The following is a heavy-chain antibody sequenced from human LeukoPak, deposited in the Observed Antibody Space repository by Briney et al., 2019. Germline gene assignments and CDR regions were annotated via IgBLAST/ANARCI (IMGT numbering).Heavy chain of an antibody. Sequence: DPGGSLRLSCAVSGITLSNYGMSWVRQAPGKGLEWVAGISDSGGRTNYADSVKGRFTNSRDNPKNTLYLQMNSLRAEDTAVYFCAKRGVVIRVILVGFHKEAYYFDSWGQGALVTVSS. CDR1: GITLSNYG. CDR2: ISDSGGRT. V-gene: IGHV3-23*01. CDR3: AKRGVVIRVILVGFHKEAYYFDS. D-gene: IGHD3-22*01. J-gene: IGHJ4*02.